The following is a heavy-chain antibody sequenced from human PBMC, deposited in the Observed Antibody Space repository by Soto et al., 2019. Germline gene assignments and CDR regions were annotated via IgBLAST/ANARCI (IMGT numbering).Heavy chain of an antibody. CDR1: GGSVSSGGFY. Sequence: QVRLQESGPGLVKPSQTLSLTCTVSGGSVSSGGFYWNWIRQHPGKGLEWIGYMSNDGRTEYNPSLKSRVSISVDTPKNQFSLKVMSVTVADTAVYYCTREAGYWGQGILVTVSS. CDR3: TREAGY. V-gene: IGHV4-31*03. D-gene: IGHD6-25*01. CDR2: MSNDGRT. J-gene: IGHJ4*02.